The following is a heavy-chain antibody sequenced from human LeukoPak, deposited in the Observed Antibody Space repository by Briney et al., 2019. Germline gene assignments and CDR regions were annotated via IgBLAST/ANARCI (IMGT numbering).Heavy chain of an antibody. Sequence: GGSLRLSCAPSGFTFSSYAMHWVRQAPGKGLEWVAVISYDGSNKYYADSVKGRFTISRDNSKNTLYLQMNSLRAEDTAVYYCARDPSYDSSGYYGFDYWGQGTLVTVSS. J-gene: IGHJ4*02. CDR3: ARDPSYDSSGYYGFDY. CDR2: ISYDGSNK. CDR1: GFTFSSYA. V-gene: IGHV3-30-3*01. D-gene: IGHD3-22*01.